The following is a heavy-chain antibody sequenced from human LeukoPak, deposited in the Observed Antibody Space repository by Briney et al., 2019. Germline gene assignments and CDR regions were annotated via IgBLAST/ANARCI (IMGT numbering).Heavy chain of an antibody. Sequence: SETLSLTCTVSGGPISSTSSYWAWIRQPPGKGLEWIGTIFSSGSTYYNPSLKSRVTISVDSSKNQFSLKVTSVTAADTAVYYCARLSGSFDYWGQGTLVTVFS. CDR1: GGPISSTSSY. D-gene: IGHD1-26*01. CDR2: IFSSGST. J-gene: IGHJ4*02. V-gene: IGHV4-39*01. CDR3: ARLSGSFDY.